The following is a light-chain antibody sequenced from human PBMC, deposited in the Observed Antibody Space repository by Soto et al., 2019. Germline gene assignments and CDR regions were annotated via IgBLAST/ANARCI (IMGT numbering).Light chain of an antibody. CDR2: LAS. J-gene: IGKJ3*01. Sequence: DIQMTQSPSTLSASVGDRVTITCRASQTFSNWLAWYQQKPGQAPKLLIYLASTLLSGVPSRFSGSRSGTEFTLTISGLQPDDFATYYCQQYKTYPITFGPGTKVDIK. CDR1: QTFSNW. CDR3: QQYKTYPIT. V-gene: IGKV1-5*03.